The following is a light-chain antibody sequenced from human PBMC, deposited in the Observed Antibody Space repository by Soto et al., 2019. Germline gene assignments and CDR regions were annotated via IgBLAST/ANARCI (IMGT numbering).Light chain of an antibody. V-gene: IGKV1-27*01. CDR1: QDISNY. Sequence: DVQMTQAPSSLSASVGDSVTITCRASQDISNYLAWYQQKPGKVPKLLIYAASILQSGVPSRFSGSGSGIDFTLTISSLQPEDVATYYCQKYNSAPRTFGGGTKVEIK. CDR2: AAS. CDR3: QKYNSAPRT. J-gene: IGKJ4*01.